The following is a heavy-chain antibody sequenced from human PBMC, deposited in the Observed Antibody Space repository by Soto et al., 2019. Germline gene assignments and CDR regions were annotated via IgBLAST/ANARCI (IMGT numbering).Heavy chain of an antibody. J-gene: IGHJ6*02. CDR1: GGCMSSYY. V-gene: IGHV4-59*01. CDR2: IYYSGST. D-gene: IGHD3-3*01. Sequence: ETRSVTCTVSGGCMSSYYWNLIRQPPGKGLEWIGYIYYSGSTNYNPSLKSRVTISVDTSKNQFSLNLSSVTAADTAVYYCARVNFSWYYYYGMDVWGQGTTVTV. CDR3: ARVNFSWYYYYGMDV.